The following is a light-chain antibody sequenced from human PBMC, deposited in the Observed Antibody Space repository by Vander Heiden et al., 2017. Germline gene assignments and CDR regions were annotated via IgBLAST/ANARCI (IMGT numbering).Light chain of an antibody. V-gene: IGLV1-40*01. CDR1: SSNIGAGYD. Sequence: QSVLTPPPSVSGAPGQKVTLFCTGTSSNIGAGYDVHWFQQLPGKAPTVLLYGNNIRPSGVPDRFSASKSGTSASLAITGLQAEDEGDYYCQSYDSSLSAVVFGGGTKLTVL. CDR3: QSYDSSLSAVV. CDR2: GNN. J-gene: IGLJ2*01.